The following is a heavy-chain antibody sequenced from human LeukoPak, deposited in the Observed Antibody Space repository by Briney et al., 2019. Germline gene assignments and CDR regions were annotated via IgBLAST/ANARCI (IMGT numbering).Heavy chain of an antibody. CDR1: GFSVSNYV. CDR2: ISASSINT. D-gene: IGHD2-2*01. J-gene: IGHJ2*01. V-gene: IGHV3-23*01. Sequence: GGSLRLSCAASGFSVSNYVMNWVRQAPGKGLEWVSGISASSINTYYAESVKGRFTISRDISMSTLNLQMNTRRAEDTAVYYCVHVPVSAQWYFALWGRGTLVTVSS. CDR3: VHVPVSAQWYFAL.